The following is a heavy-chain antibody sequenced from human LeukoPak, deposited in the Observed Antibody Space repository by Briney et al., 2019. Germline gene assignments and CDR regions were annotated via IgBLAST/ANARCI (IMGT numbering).Heavy chain of an antibody. J-gene: IGHJ4*02. V-gene: IGHV5-51*01. CDR1: GYNFNTDY. CDR3: ARSPRGDSGSYPRTPFDY. Sequence: PGESLKISCKGSGYNFNTDYIGWVRQMPGKGLEWMGIIYPDDSETNYSPSFQGQVTFSVDKSITTAFLQWSSLKASDTAMYYCARSPRGDSGSYPRTPFDYWGQGTLVTVSS. CDR2: IYPDDSET. D-gene: IGHD1-26*01.